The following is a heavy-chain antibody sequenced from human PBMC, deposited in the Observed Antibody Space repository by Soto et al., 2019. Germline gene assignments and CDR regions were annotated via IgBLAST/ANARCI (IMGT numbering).Heavy chain of an antibody. CDR3: ARIIASTITIFRLVAGSW. V-gene: IGHV2-70*11. D-gene: IGHD3-9*01. CDR1: GFSLSTSGMC. Sequence: SGPTLVNPTQTLTLTCTFSGFSLSTSGMCVSWIRQPPGKALEWLARIDWDDDKYYSTSLKTRLTISKDTSKNQVVLTMTNMDPVDTATYYCARIIASTITIFRLVAGSWWGQGTRVTVAS. J-gene: IGHJ4*02. CDR2: IDWDDDK.